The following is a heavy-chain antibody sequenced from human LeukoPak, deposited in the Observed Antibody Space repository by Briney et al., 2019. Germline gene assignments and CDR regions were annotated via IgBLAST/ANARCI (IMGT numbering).Heavy chain of an antibody. D-gene: IGHD6-13*01. V-gene: IGHV3-74*01. Sequence: GGSLRLSCAASGFTFSSYWMHWVRQAPGKGLVWVSRIYNDGSRTSYADSVKGRFTISRDNAKSTLYLQMNSLRVEDTAVYYCARVSSLYYYYMDVWGKGTTVTISS. CDR1: GFTFSSYW. J-gene: IGHJ6*03. CDR3: ARVSSLYYYYMDV. CDR2: IYNDGSRT.